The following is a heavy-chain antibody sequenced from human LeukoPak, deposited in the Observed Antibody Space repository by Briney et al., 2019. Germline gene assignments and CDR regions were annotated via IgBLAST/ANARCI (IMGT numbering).Heavy chain of an antibody. D-gene: IGHD6-13*01. Sequence: ASVKVSCKASGYTFTSYGISWVRQAPGQGLEWMGWISAYNGNTNYAQKLQGRVTMTTDTSTSTAYMELRSLGSDDTAVYYCARNYYSSSWLSQFDYWGQGTLVTVSS. CDR1: GYTFTSYG. CDR2: ISAYNGNT. V-gene: IGHV1-18*01. CDR3: ARNYYSSSWLSQFDY. J-gene: IGHJ4*02.